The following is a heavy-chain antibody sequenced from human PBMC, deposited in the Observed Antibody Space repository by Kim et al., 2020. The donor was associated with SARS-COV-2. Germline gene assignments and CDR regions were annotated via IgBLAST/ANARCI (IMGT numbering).Heavy chain of an antibody. CDR2: IIPIFGTA. CDR1: GGTFSSYA. Sequence: SVKVSCKASGGTFSSYAISWVRQAPGQGLEWMGGIIPIFGTANYAQKFQGRVTITADESTSTAYMELSSLRSEDTAVYYCARDSYCTGGVCYSGGFDLWGRGTLVTVSS. V-gene: IGHV1-69*13. D-gene: IGHD2-8*02. CDR3: ARDSYCTGGVCYSGGFDL. J-gene: IGHJ2*01.